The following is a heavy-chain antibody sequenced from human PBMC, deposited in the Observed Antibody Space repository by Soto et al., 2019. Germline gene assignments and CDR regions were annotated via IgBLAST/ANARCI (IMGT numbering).Heavy chain of an antibody. CDR3: ATSDFWSGYYTPY. V-gene: IGHV5-10-1*01. Sequence: PGESLKISCKGSGHSFTSYWISWVRQMPGKGLEWMGRIDPSDSYTNYSPSFQGHVTISADKSISTAYLQWSSLKASDTAMYYCATSDFWSGYYTPYWGQGTLVTVSS. CDR1: GHSFTSYW. J-gene: IGHJ4*02. CDR2: IDPSDSYT. D-gene: IGHD3-3*01.